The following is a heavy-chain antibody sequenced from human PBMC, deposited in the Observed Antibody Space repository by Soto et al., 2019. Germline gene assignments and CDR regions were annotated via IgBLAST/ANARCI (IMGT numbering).Heavy chain of an antibody. V-gene: IGHV3-23*01. CDR3: AKDHFSNNGVLDSFHI. J-gene: IGHJ3*02. CDR1: GFTFGSYA. Sequence: GGSLRLSCAATGFTFGSYAMSWVRQAPGKGLEWVSTMTNSDVYYADSVKGRLIISRDNSKYMLFLQMNSLRADDTAIYYCAKDHFSNNGVLDSFHIWGQGTAVTVSS. CDR2: MTNSDV. D-gene: IGHD2-8*01.